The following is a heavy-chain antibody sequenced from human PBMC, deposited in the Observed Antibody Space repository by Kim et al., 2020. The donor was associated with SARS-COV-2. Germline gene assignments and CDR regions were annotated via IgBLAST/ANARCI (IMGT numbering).Heavy chain of an antibody. V-gene: IGHV3-21*01. CDR1: EFTFSTYT. J-gene: IGHJ3*01. CDR3: VVVPAAPRCFDF. Sequence: GGSLRLSCVASEFTFSTYTMDWVRQAPGKGMEWVSSIGGGKSNVNSADSVRGRFTISRDNANNPLFLYMNSRRAEDTAVYSCVVVPAAPRCFDFCGQGT. D-gene: IGHD2-2*01. CDR2: IGGGKSNV.